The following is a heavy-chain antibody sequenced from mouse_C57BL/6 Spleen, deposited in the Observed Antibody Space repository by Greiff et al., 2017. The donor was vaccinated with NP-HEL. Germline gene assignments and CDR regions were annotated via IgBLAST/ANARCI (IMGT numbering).Heavy chain of an antibody. Sequence: QVQLKESGPELVKPGASVKISCKASGYAFSSSWMNWVKQRPGKGLEWIGRIYPGDGDTNYNGKFKGKATLTADKSSSTAYMQLSSLTSEDSAVYFCARKGATVVATPPYAMDYWGQGTSVTVSS. CDR3: ARKGATVVATPPYAMDY. D-gene: IGHD1-1*01. CDR1: GYAFSSSW. V-gene: IGHV1-82*01. J-gene: IGHJ4*01. CDR2: IYPGDGDT.